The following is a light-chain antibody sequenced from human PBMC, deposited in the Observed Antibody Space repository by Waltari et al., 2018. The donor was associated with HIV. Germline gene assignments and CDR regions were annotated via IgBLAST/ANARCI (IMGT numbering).Light chain of an antibody. CDR2: STS. CDR3: QQSSFTPPT. CDR1: QSITY. V-gene: IGKV1-39*01. Sequence: DIQMTQSPSSLSASVGDRVTITCRASQSITYLEWYQHRPGKPPNLVIYSTSTLQSGVPSRFSGSGSGTDFTLTITGLQPEDFATYYCQQSSFTPPTFGQGTKVEVK. J-gene: IGKJ1*01.